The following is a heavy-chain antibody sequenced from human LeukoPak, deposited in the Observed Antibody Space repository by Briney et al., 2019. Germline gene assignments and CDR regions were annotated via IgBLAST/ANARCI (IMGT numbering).Heavy chain of an antibody. CDR1: GFTIDDYG. D-gene: IGHD3-3*01. J-gene: IGHJ6*03. V-gene: IGHV3-20*04. CDR2: INWNGGST. CDR3: ARDHYDFWSGYPNAYYYYYMDV. Sequence: GGSLRLSCAASGFTIDDYGMSWVRQAPGKGLEWTSGINWNGGSTGYADSVKGRFTISRDNAKNSLYLQMNSLRAEDTALYYCARDHYDFWSGYPNAYYYYYMDVWGKGTTVTVSS.